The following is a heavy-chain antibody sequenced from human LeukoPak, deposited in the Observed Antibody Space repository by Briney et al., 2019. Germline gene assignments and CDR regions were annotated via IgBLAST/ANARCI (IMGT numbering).Heavy chain of an antibody. CDR3: AREEYRAFDY. Sequence: GGSLRLSCAASGFTFSTYWMTWVRQAPGKGLEWAANIKYDGSEKYYADSVKGRCTISRDNTKNSLDLQMNSLRAEDTAVYYCAREEYRAFDYWGQGALVTVSS. CDR1: GFTFSTYW. V-gene: IGHV3-7*03. CDR2: IKYDGSEK. D-gene: IGHD5-18*01. J-gene: IGHJ4*02.